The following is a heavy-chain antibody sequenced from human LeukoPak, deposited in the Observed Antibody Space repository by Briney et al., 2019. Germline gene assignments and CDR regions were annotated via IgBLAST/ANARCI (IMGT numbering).Heavy chain of an antibody. D-gene: IGHD2-21*02. J-gene: IGHJ4*02. CDR3: AKDGRFVVVTATTFDY. CDR2: ISGSGGST. CDR1: GFTFSSYG. Sequence: GGSLRLSCAASGFTFSSYGMHWVRQAPGKGLEWVSAISGSGGSTYYADSVKGRFTISRDNSKNTLYLQMNSLRAEDTAVYYCAKDGRFVVVTATTFDYWGQGTLVTVSS. V-gene: IGHV3-23*01.